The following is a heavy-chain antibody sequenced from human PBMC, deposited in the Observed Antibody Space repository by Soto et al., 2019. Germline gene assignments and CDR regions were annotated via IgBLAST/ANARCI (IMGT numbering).Heavy chain of an antibody. CDR3: AKDLEPFGGDWDCFDY. CDR2: ISYDGSNK. J-gene: IGHJ4*02. CDR1: GFTFSSYG. Sequence: QVQLVESGGGVVQPGRSLRLSCAASGFTFSSYGMHWVRQAPGKGLEWVAVISYDGSNKYYADSVKGRFTISRDNSKNARELEMSSLGAEDTGVYYCAKDLEPFGGDWDCFDYWGQGTLVTVAS. V-gene: IGHV3-30*18. D-gene: IGHD2-21*02.